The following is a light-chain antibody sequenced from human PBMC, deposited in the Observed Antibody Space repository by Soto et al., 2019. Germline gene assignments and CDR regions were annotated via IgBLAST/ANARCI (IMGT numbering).Light chain of an antibody. CDR3: ETWDNNTRV. Sequence: QPVLTQSSSASASLGSSVTLTCTLSSGHSSYIIAWHQQQPGKAPRYLVKLEGSGSYNKGSGVPDRFSGSSSGAGRYLTISNLQFEDEADYYCETWDNNTRVFGGGTKLTVL. CDR1: SGHSSYI. J-gene: IGLJ2*01. V-gene: IGLV4-60*02. CDR2: LEGSGSY.